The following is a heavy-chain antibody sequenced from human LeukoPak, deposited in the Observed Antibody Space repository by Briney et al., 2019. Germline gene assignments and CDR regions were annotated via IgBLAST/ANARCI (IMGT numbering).Heavy chain of an antibody. D-gene: IGHD4-23*01. Sequence: GGSLRLSCAASGFTFSSYWMHWVRQAPGKGLVWVSRINSDGSTTSYADSVKGRFTISRDNAKNTLYLQMNSLRAEDTAVYYCARDRGDGGNSRYFQHWGQGTLVTVSS. CDR2: INSDGSTT. V-gene: IGHV3-74*01. J-gene: IGHJ1*01. CDR3: ARDRGDGGNSRYFQH. CDR1: GFTFSSYW.